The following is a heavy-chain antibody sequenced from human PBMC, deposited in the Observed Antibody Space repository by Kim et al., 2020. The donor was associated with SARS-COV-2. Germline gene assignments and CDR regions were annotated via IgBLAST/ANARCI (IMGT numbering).Heavy chain of an antibody. CDR3: ARGRPGDYSSGWYFDY. D-gene: IGHD6-19*01. Sequence: SVKGRFTISRENAKNSLYLQMNSLRAGDTAVYYCARGRPGDYSSGWYFDYWGQGTLVTVSS. V-gene: IGHV3-13*01. J-gene: IGHJ4*02.